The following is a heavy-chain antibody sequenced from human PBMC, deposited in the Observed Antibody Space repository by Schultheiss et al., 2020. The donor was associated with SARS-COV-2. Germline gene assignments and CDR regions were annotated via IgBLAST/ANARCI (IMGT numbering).Heavy chain of an antibody. J-gene: IGHJ4*02. Sequence: GGSLRLSCAASGFTFSNYGIHWVRQAPGKGLEWVAQISFDGSDKYYAASVKGRFTIARNNPQNTLYLQMDSLRPDDTAVYYCAKGSGGGGTYETVDSWGQGTLVTVSS. V-gene: IGHV3-30*18. CDR2: ISFDGSDK. CDR3: AKGSGGGGTYETVDS. D-gene: IGHD6-19*01. CDR1: GFTFSNYG.